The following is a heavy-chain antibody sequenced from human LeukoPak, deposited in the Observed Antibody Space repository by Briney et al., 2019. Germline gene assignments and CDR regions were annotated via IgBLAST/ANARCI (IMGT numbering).Heavy chain of an antibody. Sequence: PGGSLRLSCAASGFTFSSYSMNWVRQAPGKGLEWVSSVSSSSSYIYYADSVKGRFTISRDNAKNSLYLQMNSLRAEDTAVYYCARGSCSSTSCYVDYWGQGTLVTVSS. J-gene: IGHJ4*02. D-gene: IGHD2-2*01. CDR1: GFTFSSYS. CDR3: ARGSCSSTSCYVDY. CDR2: VSSSSSYI. V-gene: IGHV3-21*01.